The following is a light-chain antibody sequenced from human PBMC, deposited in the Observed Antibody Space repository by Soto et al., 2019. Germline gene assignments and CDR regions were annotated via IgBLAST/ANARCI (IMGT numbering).Light chain of an antibody. CDR2: DAS. V-gene: IGKV3-20*01. Sequence: EIVLTQSPGTLSLSPGERATLSCRASQSLGNRYLAWYQQRPGQSPRLLIYDASSRATGIPDRFSGSGSGADFTLTISRLEPEDLAVYYCQQYDVSPNTFGQGTKLEIK. CDR1: QSLGNRY. J-gene: IGKJ2*01. CDR3: QQYDVSPNT.